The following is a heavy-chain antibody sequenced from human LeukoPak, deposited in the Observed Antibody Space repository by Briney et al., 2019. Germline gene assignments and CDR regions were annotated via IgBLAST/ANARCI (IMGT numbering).Heavy chain of an antibody. J-gene: IGHJ4*02. CDR2: IIPIFGTA. V-gene: IGHV1-69*05. CDR1: GGTFSSCA. Sequence: ASVKVSCKASGGTFSSCAISWVRQAPGQGLEWMGGIIPIFGTANYAQKFQGRVTITTDESMSTAYMELSSLRSEDTAVYYCARARGYQPHFDYWGQGTLVTVSS. D-gene: IGHD6-25*01. CDR3: ARARGYQPHFDY.